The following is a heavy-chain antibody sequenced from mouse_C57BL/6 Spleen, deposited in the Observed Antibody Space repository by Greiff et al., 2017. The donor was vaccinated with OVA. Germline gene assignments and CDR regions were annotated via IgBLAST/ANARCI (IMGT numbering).Heavy chain of an antibody. D-gene: IGHD1-1*02. CDR2: IDPSDRYS. Sequence: QVQLQQPGAELVMPGASVKLSCKASGYTFPSYWMHWVQQRPGKGLEWLGEIDPSDRYSNYNPMFKGKPTLTVDKSSSTAYMQLSSLTSEDSAVYYCAMSGGNYVDFDYWGQGTTLTVSS. J-gene: IGHJ2*01. CDR1: GYTFPSYW. CDR3: AMSGGNYVDFDY. V-gene: IGHV1-69*01.